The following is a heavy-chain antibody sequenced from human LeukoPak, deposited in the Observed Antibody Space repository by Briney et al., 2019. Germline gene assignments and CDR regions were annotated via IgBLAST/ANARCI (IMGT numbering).Heavy chain of an antibody. CDR3: ARRVDYDFWSGYPADHPEYYYYYYMDV. CDR1: GYTLTELS. J-gene: IGHJ6*03. D-gene: IGHD3-3*01. CDR2: FDPEDGET. Sequence: ASVKVSCKVSGYTLTELSMHWVRQAPGKGLEWMGGFDPEDGETIYAQKFRGRVTMTEDTSTDTAYMELSNLRSEDTAVYYCARRVDYDFWSGYPADHPEYYYYYYMDVWGKGTTVTVSS. V-gene: IGHV1-24*01.